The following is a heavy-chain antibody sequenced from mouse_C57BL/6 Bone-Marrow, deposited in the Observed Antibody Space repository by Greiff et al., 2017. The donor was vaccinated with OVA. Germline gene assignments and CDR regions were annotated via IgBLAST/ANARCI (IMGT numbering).Heavy chain of an antibody. CDR1: GYTFTSYW. CDR2: ICPSDSET. D-gene: IGHD2-4*01. J-gene: IGHJ2*01. Sequence: QVQLQQPGAELVRPGSSVKLSCKASGYTFTSYWMDWVKQRPGQGLEWIGNICPSDSETHYNQKFKDKATLTVDKSSSTAYMQLSSLTSEDSAVYYCARYDYEYDFDYWGQGTTLTVSS. CDR3: ARYDYEYDFDY. V-gene: IGHV1-61*01.